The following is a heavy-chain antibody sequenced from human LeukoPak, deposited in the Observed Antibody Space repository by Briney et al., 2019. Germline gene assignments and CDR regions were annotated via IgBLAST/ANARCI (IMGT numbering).Heavy chain of an antibody. V-gene: IGHV3-30*02. J-gene: IGHJ3*02. Sequence: GGSLRLSCAASGFTFSSYGMHWVRQAPGKGLEWVAFIRYDGSNKYYADSVKGRFTISRDNSKNTLYLQMNSLRAEDTAVYYCAKDYSSGWSWAFDIWGQGTMVTVSS. D-gene: IGHD6-19*01. CDR2: IRYDGSNK. CDR3: AKDYSSGWSWAFDI. CDR1: GFTFSSYG.